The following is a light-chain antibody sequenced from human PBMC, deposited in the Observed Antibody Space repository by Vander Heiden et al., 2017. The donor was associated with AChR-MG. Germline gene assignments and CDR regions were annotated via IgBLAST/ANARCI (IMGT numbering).Light chain of an antibody. V-gene: IGKV3-15*01. Sequence: IVMTQSPATLSVSPGESAALSCGASQSVGINLAWYQQKPGQAPRLLISGGSTRATGVPARFSGSGSGTEFTITISSLQPEDFAVYYCQQYNDWPRTFGQGTKVEIK. CDR2: GGS. CDR1: QSVGIN. J-gene: IGKJ1*01. CDR3: QQYNDWPRT.